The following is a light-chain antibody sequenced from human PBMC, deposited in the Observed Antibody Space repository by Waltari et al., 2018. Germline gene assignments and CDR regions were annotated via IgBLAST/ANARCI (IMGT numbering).Light chain of an antibody. J-gene: IGLJ2*01. CDR2: EVS. Sequence: QSALTPPPSASGSPGQSVTISCTGTSSDVGGYNYVSWYQPHPGKAPKLMIYEVSKRPSGVPDRFSGSKSGNTASLTVSGLQAEDEADYYCSSYAGSNNFVVFGGGTKLTVL. CDR1: SSDVGGYNY. V-gene: IGLV2-8*01. CDR3: SSYAGSNNFVV.